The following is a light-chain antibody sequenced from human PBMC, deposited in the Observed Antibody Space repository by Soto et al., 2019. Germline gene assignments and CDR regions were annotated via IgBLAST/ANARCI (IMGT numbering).Light chain of an antibody. CDR3: QQYNSYSWT. CDR2: DAS. Sequence: DIQMTQSPSTLSATAGDRVTINCRASQSISSWLAWYQQKPGKAPKLLIYDASSLESGDPSRFSGSGSGTEFTLTISSLQPDDFATYYCQQYNSYSWTFGQGTKVDIK. CDR1: QSISSW. V-gene: IGKV1-5*01. J-gene: IGKJ1*01.